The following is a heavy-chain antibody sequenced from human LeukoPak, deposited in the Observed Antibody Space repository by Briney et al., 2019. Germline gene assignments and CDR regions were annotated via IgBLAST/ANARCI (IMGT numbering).Heavy chain of an antibody. CDR3: AKDLAV. CDR2: IYDGGST. V-gene: IGHV3-53*01. J-gene: IGHJ6*02. CDR1: GSTVSSYF. Sequence: PGGSLRLSCAASGSTVSSYFMSWVRQAPGKGLEWVSVIYDGGSTDYADSVKGRFTISRDNSKNTMYLEMNSLRAEDTAVYYCAKDLAVWGQGTTVTVSS.